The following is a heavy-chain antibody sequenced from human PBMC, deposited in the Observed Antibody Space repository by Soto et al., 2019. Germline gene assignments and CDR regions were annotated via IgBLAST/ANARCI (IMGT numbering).Heavy chain of an antibody. Sequence: EVQLVEPGGGLVKPGGSLRLSCAASGFTFSNAWMNWVRQAPGKGLEWVGRIKSKTDGGTTDYAAPVKGRFTISRDDSKNTLYLQMNSLKTEDTAVYYCTTNWNDFLYYYYGMDVWGQGTTVTVSS. J-gene: IGHJ6*02. CDR3: TTNWNDFLYYYYGMDV. D-gene: IGHD1-1*01. V-gene: IGHV3-15*07. CDR2: IKSKTDGGTT. CDR1: GFTFSNAW.